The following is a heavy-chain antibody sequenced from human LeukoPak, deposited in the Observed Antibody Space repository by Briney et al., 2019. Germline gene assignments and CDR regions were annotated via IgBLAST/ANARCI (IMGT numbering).Heavy chain of an antibody. J-gene: IGHJ5*02. CDR1: GFTFSSYG. CDR3: AKDLEWELLGWFDP. Sequence: PGGSLRLSCAASGFTFSSYGMHWVRQAPGKGLEWVAVISYDGSNKYYADSVKGRFTISRDNSKNTLYLQMSSLRAEDTAVYYCAKDLEWELLGWFDPWGQGTLVTVSS. D-gene: IGHD1-26*01. V-gene: IGHV3-30*18. CDR2: ISYDGSNK.